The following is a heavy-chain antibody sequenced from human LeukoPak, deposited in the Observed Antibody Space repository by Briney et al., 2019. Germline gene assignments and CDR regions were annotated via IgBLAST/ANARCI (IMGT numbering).Heavy chain of an antibody. J-gene: IGHJ6*02. CDR3: ARCSSSRPYEVYYYYYGMDV. Sequence: GSSVKVSCKASGGTFSSYAISWVRQAPGQGLEWMGGIIPIFGTANYAQKFQGRVTITADESTSTAYMELSSLRSEDTAVYYCARCSSSRPYEVYYYYYGMDVWGQGTTVTVSS. V-gene: IGHV1-69*01. CDR1: GGTFSSYA. D-gene: IGHD6-13*01. CDR2: IIPIFGTA.